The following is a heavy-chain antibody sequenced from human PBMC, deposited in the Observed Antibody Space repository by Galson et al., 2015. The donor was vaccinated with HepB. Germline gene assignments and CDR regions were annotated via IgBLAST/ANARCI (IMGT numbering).Heavy chain of an antibody. Sequence: SVKVSCKASGYTFSDYYIHWLRQAPGQGLEWMGWINPNGGGANYAQKFQGRVTMARDTSISTAYMELRSLRSDDAAVYYCARGGSVAGLLGFVVYYWGQGTLVPVSS. J-gene: IGHJ4*02. CDR3: ARGGSVAGLLGFVVYY. CDR1: GYTFSDYY. CDR2: INPNGGGA. D-gene: IGHD6-19*01. V-gene: IGHV1-2*02.